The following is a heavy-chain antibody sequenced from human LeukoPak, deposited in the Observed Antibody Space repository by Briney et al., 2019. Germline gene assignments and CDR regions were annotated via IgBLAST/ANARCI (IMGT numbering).Heavy chain of an antibody. Sequence: NTSETLSLTCTVSGGSISSYYWSWIRQPPGKGLEWIGYIYYSGSTNYNPSLKSRVTISVDTSKNQFSLKLSSVTAADTAVYYCASSIVVVPAPDHSYYYMDVWGKGTTVTVSS. J-gene: IGHJ6*03. CDR3: ASSIVVVPAPDHSYYYMDV. V-gene: IGHV4-59*01. CDR1: GGSISSYY. CDR2: IYYSGST. D-gene: IGHD2-2*01.